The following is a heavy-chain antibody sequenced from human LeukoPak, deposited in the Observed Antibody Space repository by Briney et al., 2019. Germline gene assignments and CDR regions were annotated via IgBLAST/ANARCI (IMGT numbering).Heavy chain of an antibody. D-gene: IGHD5-18*01. V-gene: IGHV4-38-2*01. CDR1: GYSISSGYY. CDR3: AVNSYAKDAFDI. CDR2: IYHSGST. J-gene: IGHJ3*02. Sequence: SETLSLTCAVSGYSISSGYYWGWIRRPPGKGLEWIGSIYHSGSTYYNPSLKSRVTISVDTSKNQFSLKLSSVTAADTAVYYCAVNSYAKDAFDIWGQGTMVTVSS.